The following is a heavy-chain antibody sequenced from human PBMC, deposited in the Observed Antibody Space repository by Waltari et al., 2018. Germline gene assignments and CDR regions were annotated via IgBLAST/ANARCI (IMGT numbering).Heavy chain of an antibody. V-gene: IGHV3-33*01. J-gene: IGHJ3*02. CDR2: IWYDGSNK. D-gene: IGHD3-9*01. CDR3: ARDISGAFDI. CDR1: GFTFSSYG. Sequence: QVQLVESGGGVVQPGRSLRLSCAASGFTFSSYGMHWVRQAPGKGLGWVAVIWYDGSNKYYADAGKGRFTISRDNSKNTLYLQMNSLRAEDTAVYYCARDISGAFDIWGQGTMVTVSS.